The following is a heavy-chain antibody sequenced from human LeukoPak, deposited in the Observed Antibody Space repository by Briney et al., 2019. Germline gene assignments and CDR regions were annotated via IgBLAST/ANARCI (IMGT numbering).Heavy chain of an antibody. CDR3: ARGGSEYFDWLPDF. CDR2: IYYSGST. V-gene: IGHV4-59*01. CDR1: GGSISSYY. D-gene: IGHD3-9*01. Sequence: SETLSLTCTVSGGSISSYYWSWIRQPPGKGLEWIGYIYYSGSTNYNPSFKSRVTISVDTSKNQFSLKLSSVTAADTAVYYCARGGSEYFDWLPDFWGQGTLVTVSS. J-gene: IGHJ4*02.